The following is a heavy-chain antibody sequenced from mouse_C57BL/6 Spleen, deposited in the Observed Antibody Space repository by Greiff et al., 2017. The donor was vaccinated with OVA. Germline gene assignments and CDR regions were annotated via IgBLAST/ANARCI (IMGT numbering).Heavy chain of an antibody. CDR2: IDPSDSDT. CDR3: ARDDYDGIWGY. CDR1: GYTFTSYW. J-gene: IGHJ3*01. D-gene: IGHD2-4*01. V-gene: IGHV1-52*01. Sequence: QVQLQQPGAELVRPGSSVKLSCKASGYTFTSYWMHWVKQRPIQGLEWIGNIDPSDSDTHYNQKFKDKATLTVDKSSSTAYMQLSSLTSEDSADYDGARDDYDGIWGYWGQGTLVTVSA.